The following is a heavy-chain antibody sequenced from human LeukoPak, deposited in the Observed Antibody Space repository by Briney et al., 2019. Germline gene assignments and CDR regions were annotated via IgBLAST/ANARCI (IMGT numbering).Heavy chain of an antibody. CDR1: GYAFTSYG. CDR3: ARVDIVATMAFDY. V-gene: IGHV1-18*04. D-gene: IGHD5-12*01. Sequence: ASVKVSCKASGYAFTSYGISWVRQAPGQGLEWMGWISAYNGNTNYAQKLQGRVTMTTDTSTSTGYMELRSLRSDDTAVYYCARVDIVATMAFDYWGQGTLVTVSS. J-gene: IGHJ4*02. CDR2: ISAYNGNT.